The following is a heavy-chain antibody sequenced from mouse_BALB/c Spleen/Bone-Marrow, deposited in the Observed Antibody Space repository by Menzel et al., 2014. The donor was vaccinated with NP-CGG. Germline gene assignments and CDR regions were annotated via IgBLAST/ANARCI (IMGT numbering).Heavy chain of an antibody. CDR1: GFTFSSYT. D-gene: IGHD2-3*01. CDR2: ITSGGGYT. V-gene: IGHV5-6-4*01. CDR3: TRDLYDGYSYYAMDY. J-gene: IGHJ4*01. Sequence: EVQRVESGGGLVKPGGSLKLSCAASGFTFSSYTMSWVRQTPEKRLEWVATITSGGGYTCYPDSVKGRFTISRDNAKSTLYLQMSSLKSEDTAMYYCTRDLYDGYSYYAMDYWGQGTSVTVSS.